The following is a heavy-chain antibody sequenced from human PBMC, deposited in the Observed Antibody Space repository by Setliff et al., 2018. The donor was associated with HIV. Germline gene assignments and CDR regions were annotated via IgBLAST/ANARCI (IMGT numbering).Heavy chain of an antibody. D-gene: IGHD6-19*01. CDR3: ARETDSSGWFFDY. CDR2: MFHIGRT. V-gene: IGHV4-59*11. Sequence: PSETLSLPCTVSGGSISSHYWSWIRQHPRKGLEWTGSMFHIGRTYYNPSLRSRVTLSLDRSDNHVSLNLSSVTAADTAVYYCARETDSSGWFFDYWGQGTLVTVSS. J-gene: IGHJ4*02. CDR1: GGSISSHY.